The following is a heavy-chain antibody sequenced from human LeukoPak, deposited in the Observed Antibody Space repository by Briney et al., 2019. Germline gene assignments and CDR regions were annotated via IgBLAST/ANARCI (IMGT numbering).Heavy chain of an antibody. CDR1: GFTFSRYG. V-gene: IGHV3-74*01. D-gene: IGHD3-22*01. CDR3: ARSDYYDSSGYYY. Sequence: GGSLRLSCAAAGFTFSRYGMHWVRQAPGKGLVWVSHVKTDGRTTHYADSVKGRFTISRDNAKNTLYLQMNSLRAEDTAVYYCARSDYYDSSGYYYWGQGTLVTVSS. J-gene: IGHJ4*02. CDR2: VKTDGRTT.